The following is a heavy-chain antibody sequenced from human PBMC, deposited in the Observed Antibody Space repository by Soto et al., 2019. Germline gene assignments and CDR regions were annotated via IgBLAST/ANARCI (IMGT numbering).Heavy chain of an antibody. D-gene: IGHD3-3*01. CDR3: AKDGSGYYAILAA. CDR1: GFTFSTYG. Sequence: PGGSLRLSCAASGFTFSTYGMHWVRQAPGKGLEWVAVISYDGSNKYYADSVKGRFTISRDNSKNTLYLQMNSLRAEDTAVYYCAKDGSGYYAILAAWGQGTLVTVSS. J-gene: IGHJ4*02. CDR2: ISYDGSNK. V-gene: IGHV3-30*18.